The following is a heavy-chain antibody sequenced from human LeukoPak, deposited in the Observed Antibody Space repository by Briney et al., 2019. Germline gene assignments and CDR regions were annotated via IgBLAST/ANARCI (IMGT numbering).Heavy chain of an antibody. Sequence: PSETLSLTCAVYGGSFSGYYWSWIRQPPGKGLEWIGEINHSGGTNYNPSLKSRVTISVDTSKNQFSLKLSSVTAADTAVYYCARLRGNFNWFDPWGQGTLVTVSS. V-gene: IGHV4-34*01. D-gene: IGHD3-10*01. CDR3: ARLRGNFNWFDP. J-gene: IGHJ5*02. CDR2: INHSGGT. CDR1: GGSFSGYY.